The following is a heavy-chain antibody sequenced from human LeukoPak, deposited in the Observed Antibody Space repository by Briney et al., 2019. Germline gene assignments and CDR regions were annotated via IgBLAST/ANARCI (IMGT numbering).Heavy chain of an antibody. J-gene: IGHJ4*02. Sequence: ASVKVSCKASGYTFTSYDINWVRQATGQGLEWMGWMNPNSGNTGYAQKFQGRVTMTRNTSISTAYMELSSLRSDDTAVYYCARDSSEYYYDSSGYYRHFDYWGQGTLVTVSS. D-gene: IGHD3-22*01. CDR3: ARDSSEYYYDSSGYYRHFDY. CDR1: GYTFTSYD. V-gene: IGHV1-8*01. CDR2: MNPNSGNT.